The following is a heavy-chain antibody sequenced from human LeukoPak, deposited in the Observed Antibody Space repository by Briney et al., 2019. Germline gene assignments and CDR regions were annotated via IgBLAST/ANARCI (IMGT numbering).Heavy chain of an antibody. D-gene: IGHD6-6*01. Sequence: GGALRLSCAASGFTFSSYAMHWVRQAPGAGLEGVASISGAGTFIYYADSVKGRFTISRDNTKNSLYLQMNGLRAEDTAVYYCTRSSMAALAVDSWGQGTLVTVSS. CDR1: GFTFSSYA. CDR2: ISGAGTFI. V-gene: IGHV3-21*01. CDR3: TRSSMAALAVDS. J-gene: IGHJ4*02.